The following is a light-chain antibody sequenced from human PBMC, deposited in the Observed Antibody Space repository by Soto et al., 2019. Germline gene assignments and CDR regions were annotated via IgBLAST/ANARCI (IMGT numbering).Light chain of an antibody. V-gene: IGLV4-69*01. J-gene: IGLJ3*02. CDR3: QTWGTGKV. CDR2: LNSDGSH. CDR1: SGHSIYA. Sequence: QPVLTQSPSASASLGASVKLTCTLSSGHSIYAIAWHQQQPEKGPRYLMKLNSDGSHSKGDGIPDRFSGSSSGAERYLTISSLQYEDEADYYCQTWGTGKVFGGGTKLTVL.